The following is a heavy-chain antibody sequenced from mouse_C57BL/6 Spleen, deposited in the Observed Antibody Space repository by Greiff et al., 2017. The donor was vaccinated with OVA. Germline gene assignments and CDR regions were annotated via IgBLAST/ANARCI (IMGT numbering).Heavy chain of an antibody. D-gene: IGHD2-4*01. V-gene: IGHV1-15*01. CDR3: TRKGLRRGMED. CDR1: GYTFTDYE. J-gene: IGHJ4*01. CDR2: IDPETGGT. Sequence: SGAELVRPGASVTPSCKASGYTFTDYEMHWVKQTPVHGLEWIGAIDPETGGTAYYQKFTVKAILTADKSSSTAYMELRRLTSGDSAVYYCTRKGLRRGMEDWDQETAVSVSS.